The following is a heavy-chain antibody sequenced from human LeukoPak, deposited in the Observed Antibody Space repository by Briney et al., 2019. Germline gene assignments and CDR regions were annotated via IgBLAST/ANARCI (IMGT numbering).Heavy chain of an antibody. J-gene: IGHJ4*02. V-gene: IGHV3-23*01. CDR2: ISGSGGST. CDR3: AKLPIPIVVVPAAINQAVAVYFDY. Sequence: AGSLRLSCPASGFTFSSYAMSWVRQAPGKGMEWVSAISGSGGSTYYADSVKGRFTISRDNSKNTLYLQMNSLRAEDTAVYYCAKLPIPIVVVPAAINQAVAVYFDYWGQGTLVTVSS. D-gene: IGHD2-2*02. CDR1: GFTFSSYA.